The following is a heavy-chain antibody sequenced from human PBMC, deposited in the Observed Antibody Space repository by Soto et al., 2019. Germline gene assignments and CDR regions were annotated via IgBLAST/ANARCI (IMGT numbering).Heavy chain of an antibody. Sequence: GASVKVSCKASGYTFTSYAMHWVRQAPGQRLEWMGWINAGNGNIKYSQKLQGRITITRDTSASTAYMELSSLRSEDTAVYYGARDSGSTWGPGTLVTVSS. J-gene: IGHJ1*01. CDR1: GYTFTSYA. CDR3: ARDSGST. CDR2: INAGNGNI. V-gene: IGHV1-3*01. D-gene: IGHD3-10*01.